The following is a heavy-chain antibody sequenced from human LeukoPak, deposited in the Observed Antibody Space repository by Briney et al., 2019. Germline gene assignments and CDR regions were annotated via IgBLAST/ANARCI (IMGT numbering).Heavy chain of an antibody. Sequence: AVKVSCKASGGTFSSYAISWVRQAPGQGLEWMGRIIPIFGTANYAQKFQGRVTITTDESTSTAYMELSSLRSEDTAVYYCARDLLYIMEDYYDSSGTLDYWGQGTLVTVSS. J-gene: IGHJ4*02. CDR1: GGTFSSYA. D-gene: IGHD3-22*01. V-gene: IGHV1-69*05. CDR2: IIPIFGTA. CDR3: ARDLLYIMEDYYDSSGTLDY.